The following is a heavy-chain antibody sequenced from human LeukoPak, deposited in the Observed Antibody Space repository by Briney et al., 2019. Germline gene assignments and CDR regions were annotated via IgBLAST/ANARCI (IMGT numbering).Heavy chain of an antibody. J-gene: IGHJ2*01. Sequence: SGTLSLTCTVSGGSISSYYWSWIRQPAGKGLEWIGRIYTSGSTNYNPSLKSRVTMSVDTSKNQFSLKLSSVTAADTAVYYCARDGGARYFDWLLHEGYFDLWGRGTLVTVSS. CDR3: ARDGGARYFDWLLHEGYFDL. CDR2: IYTSGST. D-gene: IGHD3-9*01. V-gene: IGHV4-4*07. CDR1: GGSISSYY.